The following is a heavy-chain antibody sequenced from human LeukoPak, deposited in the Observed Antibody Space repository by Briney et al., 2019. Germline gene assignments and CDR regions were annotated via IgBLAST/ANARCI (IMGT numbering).Heavy chain of an antibody. CDR1: GGSISSYY. Sequence: PETLSLTCTVSGGSISSYYWSWIRQPPGKGLEWIGYIYTSGSTNYNPSLKSRVTISVDTSKNQFSLKLSSVTAADTAVYYCARENSGSYSFDYWGQGTLVTVSS. D-gene: IGHD1-26*01. CDR3: ARENSGSYSFDY. V-gene: IGHV4-4*09. J-gene: IGHJ4*02. CDR2: IYTSGST.